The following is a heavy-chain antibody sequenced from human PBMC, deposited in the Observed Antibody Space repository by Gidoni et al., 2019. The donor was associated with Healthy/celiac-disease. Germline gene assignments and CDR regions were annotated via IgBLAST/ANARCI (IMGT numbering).Heavy chain of an antibody. D-gene: IGHD2-2*01. J-gene: IGHJ4*02. CDR1: GYTVTGYY. Sequence: QVQLVQAGAEVKKPGAAVKVSCKASGYTVTGYYMHWVRQAPGQGLEWMGWINPNSVGTNYAQKFQGRVTMTRDTSIRTAYMELSRLRSDDTAVYYCARGGYLGYCSSTSCPDFDYWGQGTLVTVSS. V-gene: IGHV1-2*02. CDR3: ARGGYLGYCSSTSCPDFDY. CDR2: INPNSVGT.